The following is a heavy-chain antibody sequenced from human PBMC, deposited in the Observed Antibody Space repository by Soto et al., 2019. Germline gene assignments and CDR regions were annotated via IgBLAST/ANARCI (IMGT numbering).Heavy chain of an antibody. D-gene: IGHD3-3*01. V-gene: IGHV3-23*01. CDR3: AKDGDYDFWSGYSIDY. CDR2: ISGSGGST. J-gene: IGHJ4*02. Sequence: PGGSLRLSCAASGLTFSSYAMSWVRQAPGKGLEWVSAISGSGGSTYYADSLKGRFTISRDNSKNTLYLQMNSLRAEDTAVYYCAKDGDYDFWSGYSIDYWGQGTLVTVSS. CDR1: GLTFSSYA.